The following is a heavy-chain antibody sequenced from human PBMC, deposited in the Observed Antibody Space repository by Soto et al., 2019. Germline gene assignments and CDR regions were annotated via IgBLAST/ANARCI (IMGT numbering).Heavy chain of an antibody. V-gene: IGHV5-51*01. Sequence: GESLKISCKASGYSITNYWIGWVRQMPGQGLEWMGIIYPDDSGTRYSPSFQGQVTISADKSISTAYLQWSSLKASDTAMYYCTRGGVSARTFDYWGQGSLVTVSS. CDR2: IYPDDSGT. D-gene: IGHD6-6*01. CDR3: TRGGVSARTFDY. J-gene: IGHJ4*02. CDR1: GYSITNYW.